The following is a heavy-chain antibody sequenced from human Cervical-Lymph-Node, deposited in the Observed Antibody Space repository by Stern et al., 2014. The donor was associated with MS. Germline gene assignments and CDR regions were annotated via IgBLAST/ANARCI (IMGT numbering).Heavy chain of an antibody. Sequence: QVQLVQSGAELKNPGASVKVSCKASGYTFTGYYIHWVRQAPGQGLEWMGWFNPNSGGTNYAQNFRGRVTMTRDTSINTAYMELRRLRSDDTAVYFCARGSSTYYGPPFDYWGQGTLVTVSS. D-gene: IGHD3-3*01. CDR1: GYTFTGYY. V-gene: IGHV1-2*02. CDR2: FNPNSGGT. J-gene: IGHJ4*02. CDR3: ARGSSTYYGPPFDY.